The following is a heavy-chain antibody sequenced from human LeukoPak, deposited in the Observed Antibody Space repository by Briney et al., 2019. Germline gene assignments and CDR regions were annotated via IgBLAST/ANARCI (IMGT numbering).Heavy chain of an antibody. CDR2: ISGSGGTT. CDR3: AKDLDGGSRYYYYYMDV. J-gene: IGHJ6*03. CDR1: GFIFSRYG. V-gene: IGHV3-23*01. Sequence: GGSLRLFCAASGFIFSRYGMSWVRQAPGKGLEWGSTISGSGGTTYCGDSVKGRFTITRDNCKNTLYLQMNSLRAEDTAVYYCAKDLDGGSRYYYYYMDVWGKGTTVTVSS. D-gene: IGHD4-23*01.